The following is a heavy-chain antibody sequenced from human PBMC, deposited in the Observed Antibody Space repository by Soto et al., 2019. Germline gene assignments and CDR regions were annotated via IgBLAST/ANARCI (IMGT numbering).Heavy chain of an antibody. Sequence: QITLKESGPTLVKPTQTLTLTCTFSGLSLRTTGVGVGWVRQPPGKALEWLALLSWDDDKRYRPSLKSRLTITKDNAEKQVVLTMTNMDTVHTATYSCVQSRCGGDCLQSYSSHSYYGLDVWGKWTTVTVSS. CDR3: VQSRCGGDCLQSYSSHSYYGLDV. CDR1: GLSLRTTGVG. V-gene: IGHV2-5*02. J-gene: IGHJ6*04. D-gene: IGHD2-21*02. CDR2: LSWDDDK.